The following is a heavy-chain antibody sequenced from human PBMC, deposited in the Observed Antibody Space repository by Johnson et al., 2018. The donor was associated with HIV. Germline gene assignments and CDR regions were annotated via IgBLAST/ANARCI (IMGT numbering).Heavy chain of an antibody. V-gene: IGHV3-23*04. J-gene: IGHJ3*02. CDR1: GFTFSSYA. CDR3: AKDGRVGATLMSTGDDAFDI. CDR2: ISGSGGST. D-gene: IGHD1-26*01. Sequence: VQLVESGGGVVQPGRSLRLSCAASGFTFSSYAMSWVRQAPGKGLEWVSAISGSGGSTYYADSVKGRFTISRYNSKNTLYLQMNSLRAEDTAVYYCAKDGRVGATLMSTGDDAFDIWGQGTMVTVSS.